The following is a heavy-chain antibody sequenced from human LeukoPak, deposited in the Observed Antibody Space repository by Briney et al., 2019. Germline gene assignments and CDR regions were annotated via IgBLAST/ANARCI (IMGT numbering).Heavy chain of an antibody. Sequence: PGGSLRLSCAASGFSFSTYWMTWVRQAPGKGLEWLANIKADGSEKYYVDSVKGRFTISRDNAKNSLDLQLNSLRADDTAVYYCARNYYGSGSHYNPLDYWGQGTLVTVSS. D-gene: IGHD3-10*01. CDR2: IKADGSEK. J-gene: IGHJ4*02. CDR1: GFSFSTYW. CDR3: ARNYYGSGSHYNPLDY. V-gene: IGHV3-7*01.